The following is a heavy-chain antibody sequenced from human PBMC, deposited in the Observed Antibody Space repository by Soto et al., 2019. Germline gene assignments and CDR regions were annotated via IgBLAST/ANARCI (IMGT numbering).Heavy chain of an antibody. CDR2: INSDGSST. CDR1: GFTFSSYW. V-gene: IGHV3-74*01. Sequence: GGSLRLSCAASGFTFSSYWMHWVRQASGKGLVWVSRINSDGSSTSYADSVKGRFTISRDNAKNTLYLQMNSLRAEDTAVYYCARAAPTISGRGMDVWGQGTTVTVSS. J-gene: IGHJ6*02. D-gene: IGHD3-9*01. CDR3: ARAAPTISGRGMDV.